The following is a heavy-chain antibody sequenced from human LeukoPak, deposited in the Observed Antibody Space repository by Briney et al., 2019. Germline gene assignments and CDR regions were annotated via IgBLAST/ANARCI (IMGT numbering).Heavy chain of an antibody. CDR2: IGTAGDT. CDR3: ARSFPYSSGWYFDY. D-gene: IGHD6-19*01. Sequence: PGGSLRLSCAASGLTFSSYDMHWVRQATGKGLEWVSAIGTAGDTYYPGSVKGRFTISRENAKNSLNLQMNSLRAGDTAVYYCARSFPYSSGWYFDYWGQGTLVTVSS. CDR1: GLTFSSYD. J-gene: IGHJ4*02. V-gene: IGHV3-13*01.